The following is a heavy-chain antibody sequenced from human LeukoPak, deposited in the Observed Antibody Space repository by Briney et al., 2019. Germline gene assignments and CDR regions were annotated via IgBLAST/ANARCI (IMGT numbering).Heavy chain of an antibody. Sequence: PSETLSLTCTVSGGSINDYYWSWIRQSPGKGLEWIGYIYYTGRTKYNPSVQSRVTISVDTSKNQFSLNLSSVTAADTAVYYCARGRLARSPYFDYWGQGTLVTVSS. D-gene: IGHD6-19*01. J-gene: IGHJ4*02. CDR1: GGSINDYY. V-gene: IGHV4-59*01. CDR2: IYYTGRT. CDR3: ARGRLARSPYFDY.